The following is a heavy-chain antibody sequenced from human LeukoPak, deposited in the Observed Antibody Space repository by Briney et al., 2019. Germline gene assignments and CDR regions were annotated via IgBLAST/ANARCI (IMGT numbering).Heavy chain of an antibody. Sequence: PSETLSLTCTVSGGFISGYYWNWIRQSPGKGLEWIGYIFYTGDTDYNPSLRSRVTMSVDRSNNRFSLQLASVTTADSAFYYCARAYRLTSPRGFDPWGPGILVTVSS. CDR2: IFYTGDT. V-gene: IGHV4-59*01. CDR3: ARAYRLTSPRGFDP. J-gene: IGHJ5*02. CDR1: GGFISGYY. D-gene: IGHD3-16*02.